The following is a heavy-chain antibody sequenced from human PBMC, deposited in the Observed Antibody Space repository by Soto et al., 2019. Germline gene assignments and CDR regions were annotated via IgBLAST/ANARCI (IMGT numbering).Heavy chain of an antibody. CDR1: GYTFTSYA. V-gene: IGHV1-8*02. J-gene: IGHJ3*02. Sequence: GASVKVSCKASGYTFTSYAMHWVRQAPGQGLEWMGWMNPNSGNTGYAQKFQGRVTMTTNTSISTAYMELSSLRSEDTAVYYCARAPTAFDIWGQGTMVTVSS. CDR3: ARAPTAFDI. CDR2: MNPNSGNT.